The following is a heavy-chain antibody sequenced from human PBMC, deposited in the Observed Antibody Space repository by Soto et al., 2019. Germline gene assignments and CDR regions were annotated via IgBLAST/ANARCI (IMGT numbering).Heavy chain of an antibody. J-gene: IGHJ6*03. CDR1: GGSFSGYY. D-gene: IGHD6-13*01. V-gene: IGHV4-34*01. CDR2: INHSGST. Sequence: QVQLQQWGAGLLKPSETLSLTCAVYGGSFSGYYWSWIRQPPGKGLEWIGEINHSGSTNYNPSLKSRVTISVDTSKNQFSLKLSSVTAADTAVYYCARIYSSSWYYYYYMDVWGKGTMVTVSS. CDR3: ARIYSSSWYYYYYMDV.